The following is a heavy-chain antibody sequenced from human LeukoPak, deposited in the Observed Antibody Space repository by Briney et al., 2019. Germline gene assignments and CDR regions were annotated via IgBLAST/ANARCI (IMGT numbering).Heavy chain of an antibody. CDR2: IKQDGSEK. D-gene: IGHD2-21*01. V-gene: IGHV3-7*01. J-gene: IGHJ4*02. Sequence: GGSLRLSCAASGFTFSSYWMSWVRQAPGKGLEWVANIKQDGSEKHYVDSVKGRFTVSRDNAKNSLYLQMSSLRAEDTAVYYCARDSVIYDYWGQGTLVTVSS. CDR1: GFTFSSYW. CDR3: ARDSVIYDY.